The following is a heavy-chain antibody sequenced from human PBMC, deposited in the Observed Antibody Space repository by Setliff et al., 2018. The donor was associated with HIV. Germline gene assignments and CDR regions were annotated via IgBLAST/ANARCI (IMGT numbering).Heavy chain of an antibody. V-gene: IGHV4-61*02. J-gene: IGHJ4*02. CDR1: GASISSGDSY. CDR3: ARHSPSDY. CDR2: LYTTGST. Sequence: PSETLSLTCTVSGASISSGDSYWSWIRQSAEKGLEWIGRLYTTGSTNYNPSFKSRVTISVDTSKNQFSLKLSPVTAADTAVYYCARHSPSDYRGQGTLVTVSS.